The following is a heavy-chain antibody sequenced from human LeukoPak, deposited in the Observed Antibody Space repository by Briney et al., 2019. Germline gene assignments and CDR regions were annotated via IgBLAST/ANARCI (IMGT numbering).Heavy chain of an antibody. J-gene: IGHJ1*01. V-gene: IGHV3-64D*09. CDR1: GFTFSSYA. CDR2: ISSNGGST. CDR3: VKGPMVRGVIKYFQH. D-gene: IGHD3-10*01. Sequence: PGGSLRLSCSASGFTFSSYAMHWVRQAPGRGLEYVSAISSNGGSTYYADSVKGRFTISRDNSKNTLYLQMSSLRAEDTAVYYFVKGPMVRGVIKYFQHWGQGTLVTVSS.